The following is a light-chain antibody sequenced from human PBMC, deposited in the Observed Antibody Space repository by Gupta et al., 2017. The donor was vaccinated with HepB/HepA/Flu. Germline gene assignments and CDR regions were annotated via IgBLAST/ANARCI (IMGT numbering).Light chain of an antibody. Sequence: DIQMTQSPSTLSASVGDRVTITCRASQTVSSWLAWYQHKPGKAPKLLIYKTSTLESGVPSRFSGSGSGTEFTLTITSLQPDDFATYYCQQSNTFGQGTKLEIK. CDR1: QTVSSW. CDR2: KTS. CDR3: QQSNT. J-gene: IGKJ2*01. V-gene: IGKV1-5*03.